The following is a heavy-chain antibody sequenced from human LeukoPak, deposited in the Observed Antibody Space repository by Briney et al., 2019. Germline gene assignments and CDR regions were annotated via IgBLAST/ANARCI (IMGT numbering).Heavy chain of an antibody. CDR2: ISSSSSYI. CDR3: ARDLVVVVAATRDY. CDR1: GFTFSSYS. Sequence: SGGSLRLSCAASGFTFSSYSMNWVRQAPGKGLEWVSSISSSSSYIYYADSVKGRFTISRDNAKNSLYLQMNSLRAEDTAVYYCARDLVVVVAATRDYWGQGTLVTVSS. D-gene: IGHD2-15*01. J-gene: IGHJ4*02. V-gene: IGHV3-21*01.